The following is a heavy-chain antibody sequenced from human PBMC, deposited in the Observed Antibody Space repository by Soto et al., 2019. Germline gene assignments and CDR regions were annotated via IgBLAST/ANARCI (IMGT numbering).Heavy chain of an antibody. CDR2: IYHSGSS. CDR3: ARGHYYGSGRPFYYYMDV. CDR1: SGSISSSNW. J-gene: IGHJ6*03. V-gene: IGHV4-4*02. Sequence: QVQLQESGPGLVKPSGTLSLTCAVSSGSISSSNWWTWVRQAPGKGLEWIGEIYHSGSSNYNPSLKSRVTRSVDKSETQFSLKLRSVTAADTAVYYCARGHYYGSGRPFYYYMDVWGKGTTVTVSS. D-gene: IGHD3-10*01.